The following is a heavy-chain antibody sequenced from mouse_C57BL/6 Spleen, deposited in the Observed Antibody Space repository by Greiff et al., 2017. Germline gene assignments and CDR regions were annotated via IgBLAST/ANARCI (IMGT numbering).Heavy chain of an antibody. Sequence: VQLQQSGAELVRPGASVKLSCTASGFNIKDDYMHWVKQRPEQGLEWIGWIDPENGDTEYASKFQGKATITADTSSNTAYLQLSSLTSEDTAVYYCTPSGYCSRFAYWGQGTLVTFSA. CDR1: GFNIKDDY. CDR3: TPSGYCSRFAY. V-gene: IGHV14-4*01. D-gene: IGHD1-1*01. J-gene: IGHJ3*01. CDR2: IDPENGDT.